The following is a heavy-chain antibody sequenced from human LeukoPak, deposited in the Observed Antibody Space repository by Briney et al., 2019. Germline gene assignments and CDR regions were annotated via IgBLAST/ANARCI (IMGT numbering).Heavy chain of an antibody. J-gene: IGHJ6*02. CDR3: AKDMLAGVGPSDYYYGMDV. V-gene: IGHV4-59*01. CDR2: IYYSGTT. Sequence: PSETLSLTCSVSGGSLSNYYWSWIRQPPGKGLEWIGYIYYSGTTNYNPSLKSRVTISVDTSKNQFSLNLSSVTAADTAVYYCAKDMLAGVGPSDYYYGMDVWGQGTTVTVSS. CDR1: GGSLSNYY. D-gene: IGHD3-10*02.